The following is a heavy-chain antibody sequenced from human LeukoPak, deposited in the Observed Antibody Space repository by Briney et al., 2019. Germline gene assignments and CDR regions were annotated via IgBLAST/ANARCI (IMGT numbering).Heavy chain of an antibody. CDR1: GGSISSSSYY. V-gene: IGHV4-39*01. J-gene: IGHJ4*02. CDR3: ARGLRQRVGLRGTGVGYFDY. CDR2: IYYSGST. Sequence: PSETLSLTCTVSGGSISSSSYYWGWIRQPPGKGLEWIGSIYYSGSTYYNPSLKSRVTISVDTSKNQFSLKLSSVTAADTAVYYCARGLRQRVGLRGTGVGYFDYWGQGTLVTVSS. D-gene: IGHD1-26*01.